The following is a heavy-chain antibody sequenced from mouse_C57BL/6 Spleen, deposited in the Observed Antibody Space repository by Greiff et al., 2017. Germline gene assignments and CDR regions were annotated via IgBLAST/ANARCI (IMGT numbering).Heavy chain of an antibody. CDR3: ARRTTVDY. D-gene: IGHD1-1*01. V-gene: IGHV1-50*01. J-gene: IGHJ2*01. CDR1: GYTFASYW. CDR2: IDPSDSYT. Sequence: QVQLQQPGAELVKPGASVKLSCKASGYTFASYWMQWVKQRPGQGLEWIGEIDPSDSYTNYNQKFKGKATLTVDTSSSTAYMQLSSLTSEDSAVYYCARRTTVDYWGQDTTLTVSS.